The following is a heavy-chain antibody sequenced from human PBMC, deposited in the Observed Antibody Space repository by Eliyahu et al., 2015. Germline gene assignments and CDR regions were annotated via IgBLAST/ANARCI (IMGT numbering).Heavy chain of an antibody. V-gene: IGHV4-31*03. J-gene: IGHJ3*02. CDR3: ARDPYYYDSSGYYYGAFDI. CDR1: GGSISSGGYY. CDR2: IYYSGST. Sequence: QVQLQESGPGLVKPSQTLSLTCTVSGGSISSGGYYWSWIRQHPGKGLEWIGYIYYSGSTYYNPSLKSRVTISVDTSKNQFSLKLSSVTAADTAVYYCARDPYYYDSSGYYYGAFDIWGQGTMVTVSS. D-gene: IGHD3-22*01.